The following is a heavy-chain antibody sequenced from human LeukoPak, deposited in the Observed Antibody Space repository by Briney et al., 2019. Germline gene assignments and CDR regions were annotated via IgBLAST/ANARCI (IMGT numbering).Heavy chain of an antibody. CDR2: ISAYNGNT. J-gene: IGHJ4*02. CDR3: ARDYSGSSDY. Sequence: GASVKVSCKASGYAFTSYGISWVQQAPGQGLEWMGCISAYNGNTNYAQKLQGRVTMTTDTSTSTAYMELRSLRSDDTVVYYCARDYSGSSDYWGQGTLVTVSS. D-gene: IGHD1-26*01. V-gene: IGHV1-18*01. CDR1: GYAFTSYG.